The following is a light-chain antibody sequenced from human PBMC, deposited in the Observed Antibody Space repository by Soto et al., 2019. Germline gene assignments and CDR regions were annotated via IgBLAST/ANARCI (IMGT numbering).Light chain of an antibody. Sequence: QSALTQPASVSGSPGQSITISCTGTSSDVGSYNLVSWYQQHPGKAPKLMIYKGSKRPSGVSNRFSGSKSGNTASLTISGLQAEDEADYYCCSYAGSSTHVVFGGGTKVTVL. CDR2: KGS. V-gene: IGLV2-23*01. J-gene: IGLJ2*01. CDR3: CSYAGSSTHVV. CDR1: SSDVGSYNL.